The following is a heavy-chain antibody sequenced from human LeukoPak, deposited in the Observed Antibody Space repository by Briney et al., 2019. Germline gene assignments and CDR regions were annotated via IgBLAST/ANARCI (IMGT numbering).Heavy chain of an antibody. D-gene: IGHD3-22*01. CDR2: IYYSGSA. CDR3: ARDRVYDSSAYYSPI. CDR1: GGSISSGYYY. V-gene: IGHV4-31*03. J-gene: IGHJ4*02. Sequence: SETLSLTCTVSGGSISSGYYYWSWIRQHLGKGLEWIGYIYYSGSAYYNPSLKSRVTISVDTSKNQFSLKLSSVTAADTAVYYCARDRVYDSSAYYSPIWGQGTLVTVSS.